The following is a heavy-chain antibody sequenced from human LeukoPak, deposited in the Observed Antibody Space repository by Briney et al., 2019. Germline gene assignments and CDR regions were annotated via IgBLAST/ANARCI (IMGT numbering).Heavy chain of an antibody. CDR3: ARDGYVAAGAWFDP. CDR1: GGSISSGSYY. J-gene: IGHJ5*02. CDR2: IYTSGST. Sequence: SETLSLTCTVSGGSISSGSYYWSWLRQPAGKGLEWIGRIYTSGSTNYNPSLKSRVTISVDTSKNQFSLKLSSVTAADTAVYYCARDGYVAAGAWFDPWGQGTLVTVSS. D-gene: IGHD6-13*01. V-gene: IGHV4-61*02.